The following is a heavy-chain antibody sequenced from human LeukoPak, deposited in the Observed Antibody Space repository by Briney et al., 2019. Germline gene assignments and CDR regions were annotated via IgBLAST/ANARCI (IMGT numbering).Heavy chain of an antibody. V-gene: IGHV3-21*01. CDR3: AKGGGTAMPRRNDAFDI. J-gene: IGHJ3*02. D-gene: IGHD5-18*01. CDR2: ISSSSSYI. Sequence: PGGSLRLSCAASGFTFSGYSMNWVRQAPGKGLEWVSSISSSSSYIYYADSVKGRFTISRDNAKNSLYLQMNSLRAEDTAVYYCAKGGGTAMPRRNDAFDIWGQGTMVTVSS. CDR1: GFTFSGYS.